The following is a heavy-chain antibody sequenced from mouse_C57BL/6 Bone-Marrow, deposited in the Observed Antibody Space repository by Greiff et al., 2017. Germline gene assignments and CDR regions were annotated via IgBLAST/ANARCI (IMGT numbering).Heavy chain of an antibody. CDR3: AIYRSNPWFAY. J-gene: IGHJ3*01. V-gene: IGHV1-74*01. Sequence: QVQLQQPGAELVKPGASVKVSCKASGYTFTSYWMHWVKQRPGQGLEWIGRIHPSDSDTNYNQKFKGKATLTVDKSSSTAYMQRSSLTSEDSAVYYCAIYRSNPWFAYWGQGTLVTVSA. CDR2: IHPSDSDT. D-gene: IGHD2-5*01. CDR1: GYTFTSYW.